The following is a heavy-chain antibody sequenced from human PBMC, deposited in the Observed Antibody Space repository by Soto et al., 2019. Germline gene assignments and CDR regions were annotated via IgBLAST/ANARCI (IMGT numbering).Heavy chain of an antibody. J-gene: IGHJ4*02. V-gene: IGHV3-30*18. Sequence: QVQLVESGGGVVQPGRSLRLSCAGSGFTFSNYGLHWVRQTPGKGLEWVAFISHDGSNKYYADSVKGRFTISRDSSKSTLYLQMDSLRVEDTAVYYRAKDGAPRYCSGRSCHPAGAYWGQGTLVTVSS. D-gene: IGHD2-15*01. CDR2: ISHDGSNK. CDR1: GFTFSNYG. CDR3: AKDGAPRYCSGRSCHPAGAY.